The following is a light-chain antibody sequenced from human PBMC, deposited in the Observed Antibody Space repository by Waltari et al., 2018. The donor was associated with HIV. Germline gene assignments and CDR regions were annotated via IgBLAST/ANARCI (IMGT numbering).Light chain of an antibody. V-gene: IGKV4-1*01. CDR1: QSLSYSSNNKTS. Sequence: DMVMTHSSESPAPSRREGAPFYCKCSQSLSYSSNNKTSLAWYQQKPGQPPNLLIYWTSTRESGVPDRFSGSGSGKDFTLTISSLQAEYVAVYYCQQYHSTPYTFGQGTKLEIK. J-gene: IGKJ2*01. CDR2: WTS. CDR3: QQYHSTPYT.